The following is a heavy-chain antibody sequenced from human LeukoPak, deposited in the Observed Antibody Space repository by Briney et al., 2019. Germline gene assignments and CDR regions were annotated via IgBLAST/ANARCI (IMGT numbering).Heavy chain of an antibody. D-gene: IGHD3-22*01. CDR2: ISSSSSYI. V-gene: IGHV3-21*01. CDR1: GFTFSSYS. Sequence: GGSLRLSCAASGFTFSSYSMNWVRQAPGKGLEWDSSISSSSSYIYYADSVKGRFTISRDNAKNSLYLQMNSLRAEDTAVYYCARDNPTSNYYDSSGKYRGDYWGQGTLVTVSS. J-gene: IGHJ4*02. CDR3: ARDNPTSNYYDSSGKYRGDY.